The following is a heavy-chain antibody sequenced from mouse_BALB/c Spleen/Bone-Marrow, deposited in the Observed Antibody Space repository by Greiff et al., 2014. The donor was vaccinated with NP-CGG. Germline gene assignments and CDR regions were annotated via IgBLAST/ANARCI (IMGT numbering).Heavy chain of an antibody. CDR1: CYTFTRYW. CDR2: IYPSTGYT. CDR3: ARSRTGTYFDY. Sequence: QVQLKGSGGGLGKPGGSVKVSFKASCYTFTRYWMPWVKKRPGPGLGLIGYIYPSTGYTEYNQKFKDKATLTADKSSSTAYMQLSSLTSEDSAVYYCARSRTGTYFDYWGQGTTLTVSS. D-gene: IGHD4-1*01. J-gene: IGHJ2*01. V-gene: IGHV1-7*01.